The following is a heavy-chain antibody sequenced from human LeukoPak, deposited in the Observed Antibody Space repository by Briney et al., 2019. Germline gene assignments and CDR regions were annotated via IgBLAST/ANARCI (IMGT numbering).Heavy chain of an antibody. Sequence: GGSLRLSCAASGFSFSNYEMNWVRQAPGKGLEWISHISNTGDIIHYADSVEGRFTISRDNAKNSLYLQMNSLRAEDTAVYYCAELGITMIGGVWGKGTTVTISS. V-gene: IGHV3-48*03. J-gene: IGHJ6*04. CDR2: ISNTGDII. CDR1: GFSFSNYE. D-gene: IGHD3-10*02. CDR3: AELGITMIGGV.